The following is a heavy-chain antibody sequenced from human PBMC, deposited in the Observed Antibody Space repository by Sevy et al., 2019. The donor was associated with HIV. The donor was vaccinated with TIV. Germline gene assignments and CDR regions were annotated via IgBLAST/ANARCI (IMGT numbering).Heavy chain of an antibody. CDR2: IHYTGGT. CDR1: GGSLTSDDSY. V-gene: IGHV4-30-4*01. J-gene: IGHJ4*02. Sequence: SETLSLTCTVSGGSLTSDDSYWSWIRQPPGKGLEWLGYIHYTGGTYYNPFLTSRIAMSVDTSEEQFSLRLSFLTAADTAFYYCANNRGYSHGPFDYWGQGILVTVSS. CDR3: ANNRGYSHGPFDY. D-gene: IGHD5-12*01.